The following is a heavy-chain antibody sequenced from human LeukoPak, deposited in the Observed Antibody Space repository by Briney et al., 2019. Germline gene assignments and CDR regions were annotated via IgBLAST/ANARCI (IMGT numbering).Heavy chain of an antibody. CDR1: GFTFSDYY. CDR3: ARESCDAFDI. Sequence: GGSLRLSCAASGFTFSDYYMSWIRQAPGKGLEWVSYISSSSTIYYADSVKGRFTISRDNAKNSLYLQMNSLRAEDTAVYYCARESCDAFDIWGQGTMVTVSS. J-gene: IGHJ3*02. CDR2: ISSSSTI. V-gene: IGHV3-69-1*02.